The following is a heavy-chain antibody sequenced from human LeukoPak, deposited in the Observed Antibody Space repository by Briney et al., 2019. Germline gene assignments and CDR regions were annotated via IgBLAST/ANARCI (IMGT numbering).Heavy chain of an antibody. CDR2: LSGGGRDT. V-gene: IGHV3-23*01. CDR1: TFNLTRFA. CDR3: AKVRPGYSHYFYFMDV. D-gene: IGHD5-18*01. Sequence: GGSLRLSCTASTFNLTRFAMTWVRPAPGKGREWVSALSGGGRDTNYADSVKGFFAISRDSSKSTLYLRMNSLRVEDTAVYYCAKVRPGYSHYFYFMDVWAEGITVTFSS. J-gene: IGHJ6*03.